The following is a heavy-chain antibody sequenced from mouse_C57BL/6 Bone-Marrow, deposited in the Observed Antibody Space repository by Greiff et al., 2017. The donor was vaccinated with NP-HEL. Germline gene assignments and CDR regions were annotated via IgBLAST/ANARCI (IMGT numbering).Heavy chain of an antibody. Sequence: QVQLQQSGPGLVQPSQRLSITCTVSGFSLTSYGVHWVRQSPGKGLEWLGVIWSGGSTDYNAAFISRLSISKDNSKSQVFFKMNSLQADDTAIYYCASTYYYGSSYSYFDVWGTGTTVTVSS. CDR2: IWSGGST. J-gene: IGHJ1*03. CDR3: ASTYYYGSSYSYFDV. V-gene: IGHV2-2*01. CDR1: GFSLTSYG. D-gene: IGHD1-1*01.